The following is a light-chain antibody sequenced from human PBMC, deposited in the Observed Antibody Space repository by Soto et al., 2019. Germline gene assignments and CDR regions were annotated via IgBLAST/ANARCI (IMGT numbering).Light chain of an antibody. CDR1: QIINRW. V-gene: IGKV1-5*01. J-gene: IGKJ1*01. CDR2: DAS. CDR3: QQYSYYSRT. Sequence: DIQMTQSPSTLSASVGDRVTITCRASQIINRWLAWYQQRPGKAPKLLIFDASTLESGVPSRFSGSGSGTEFTLTISSLQPDDFATYYCQQYSYYSRTFGQGTKVDIK.